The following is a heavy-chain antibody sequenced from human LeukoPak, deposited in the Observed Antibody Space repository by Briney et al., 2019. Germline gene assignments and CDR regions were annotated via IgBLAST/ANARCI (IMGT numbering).Heavy chain of an antibody. CDR1: GYAFTGYN. D-gene: IGHD1/OR15-1a*01. CDR3: SRVRKPTAKTTPSYYYYYLLV. J-gene: IGHJ6*03. Sequence: ASVKLSCTASGYAFTGYNIHWVRDAPGQGLGWMGRINTNSGGTNNAQTSQVRVTMTRDTSTSTAYLELRRLRSDATAGYSCSRVRKPTAKTTPSYYYYYLLVWGKGTTVTVSS. V-gene: IGHV1-2*06. CDR2: INTNSGGT.